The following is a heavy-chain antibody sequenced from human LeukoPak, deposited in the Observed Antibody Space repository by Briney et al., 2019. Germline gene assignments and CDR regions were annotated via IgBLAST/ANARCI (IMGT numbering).Heavy chain of an antibody. CDR3: ARDPRDIVATTRGLRMGYSDY. V-gene: IGHV3-33*01. J-gene: IGHJ4*02. CDR1: GFTFSSYG. CDR2: IWYDGSNK. Sequence: GGSLRLSCAASGFTFSSYGMHWVRQAPGKGLEWVAVIWYDGSNKYYADSVKGRFTISRDNSKNTLYLQMNSLRAEDTAVYYCARDPRDIVATTRGLRMGYSDYWGQGTLVTVSS. D-gene: IGHD5-12*01.